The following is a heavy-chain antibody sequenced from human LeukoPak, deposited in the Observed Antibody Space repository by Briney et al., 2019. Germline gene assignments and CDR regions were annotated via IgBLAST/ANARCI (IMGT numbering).Heavy chain of an antibody. CDR3: AKDVYDFWSGYYNSYDY. CDR1: GFTFSSYG. CDR2: IYSGGST. D-gene: IGHD3-3*01. Sequence: GGSLRLSCAVSGFTFSSYGMSWVRQAPGKGLEWVSVIYSGGSTYYADSVKGRFTISRDNSKNTLYLQMNSLRAEDTAVYYCAKDVYDFWSGYYNSYDYWGQGTLVTVSS. V-gene: IGHV3-66*01. J-gene: IGHJ4*02.